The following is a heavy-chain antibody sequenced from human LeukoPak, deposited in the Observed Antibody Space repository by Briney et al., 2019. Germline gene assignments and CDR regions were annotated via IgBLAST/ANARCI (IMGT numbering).Heavy chain of an antibody. CDR3: ARDDGYYYDSSGYYEGIDY. Sequence: ASVKVSCKASGGTFSSYAISWVQQAPGQGLEWMGRIIPILGIANYAQKFQGRVTITADKSTSTAYMELSSLRSEDTAVYYCARDDGYYYDSSGYYEGIDYWGQGTLVTVSS. CDR1: GGTFSSYA. CDR2: IIPILGIA. D-gene: IGHD3-22*01. V-gene: IGHV1-69*04. J-gene: IGHJ4*02.